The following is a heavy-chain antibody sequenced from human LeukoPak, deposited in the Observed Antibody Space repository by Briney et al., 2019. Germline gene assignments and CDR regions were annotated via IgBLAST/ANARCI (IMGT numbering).Heavy chain of an antibody. CDR2: ISYDGSNK. V-gene: IGHV3-30*03. D-gene: IGHD2-8*01. CDR3: AREYCTNGVCYSRYYYYYMDV. Sequence: GGSLRLSCAASGFTFSSYGMHWVRQAPGKGLEWVAVISYDGSNKYYADSVKGRFTISRDNSKNTLYLQMNSLRAEDTAVYYCAREYCTNGVCYSRYYYYYMDVWGKGTTVTVSS. CDR1: GFTFSSYG. J-gene: IGHJ6*03.